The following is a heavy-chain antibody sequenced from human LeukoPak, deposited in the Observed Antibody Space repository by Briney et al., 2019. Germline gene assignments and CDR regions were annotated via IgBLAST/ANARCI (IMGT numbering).Heavy chain of an antibody. CDR3: ARLKRAWFDP. J-gene: IGHJ5*02. CDR1: GGSISSYS. D-gene: IGHD5-24*01. V-gene: IGHV4-59*12. CDR2: IYHSGST. Sequence: SETLSLTCTVSGGSISSYSWSWIRQPPGKGLEWIGSIYHSGSTNYNPSLKSRVTISVDRSKNQFSLSLSSVTAADTAVYYCARLKRAWFDPWGQGTLVTVSS.